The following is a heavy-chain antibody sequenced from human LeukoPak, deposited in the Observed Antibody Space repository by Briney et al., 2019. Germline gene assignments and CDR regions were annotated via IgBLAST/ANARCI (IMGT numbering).Heavy chain of an antibody. CDR2: INPNSGGT. CDR1: GNTLTSYA. D-gene: IGHD3/OR15-3a*01. J-gene: IGHJ4*02. Sequence: ASVKVSCKASGNTLTSYAIHWVRQAPGQGLEWMGWINPNSGGTNYAQKFQGRVTMTRDTSISTAYMELSRLRSDDTAVYYCARVRQGWTIDYWGQGALVTVSS. V-gene: IGHV1-2*02. CDR3: ARVRQGWTIDY.